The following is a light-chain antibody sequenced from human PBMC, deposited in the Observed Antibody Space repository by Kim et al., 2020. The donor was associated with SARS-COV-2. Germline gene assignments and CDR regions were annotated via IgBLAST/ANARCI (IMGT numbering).Light chain of an antibody. V-gene: IGLV1-40*01. CDR2: GNS. CDR1: SSNIGAGYD. Sequence: QSVLTQPPSVSGAPGQRVTISCTGSSSNIGAGYDVHWYQQFPGTAPKLLIYGNSNRPSGVPDRFSGSKSATSASLAITGLQAEDEADYYCQSYDSSLSGSVFGGGTQLTVL. CDR3: QSYDSSLSGSV. J-gene: IGLJ2*01.